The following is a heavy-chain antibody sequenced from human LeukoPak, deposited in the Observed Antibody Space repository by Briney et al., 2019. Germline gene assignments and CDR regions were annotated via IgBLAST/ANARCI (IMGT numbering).Heavy chain of an antibody. J-gene: IGHJ4*02. CDR1: GYTFTHQW. D-gene: IGHD3-10*01. V-gene: IGHV5-51*01. Sequence: GESLKISCKASGYTFTHQWIGWVRQMSGSGLEWMGIIYPRDSDTIYSPSFQGHVTISADTSINTAYLEWSSLEASDTAIYYCAKHSDVIGAIWGQGTLVTVSS. CDR2: IYPRDSDT. CDR3: AKHSDVIGAI.